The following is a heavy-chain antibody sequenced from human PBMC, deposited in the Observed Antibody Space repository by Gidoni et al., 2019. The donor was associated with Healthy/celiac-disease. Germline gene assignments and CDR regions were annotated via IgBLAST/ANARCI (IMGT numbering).Heavy chain of an antibody. CDR3: AKVGNYNAFDI. Sequence: EVQLVESGGGLVQPGGSLRLSCAASRFTFSNYAMTWVRQASGKGLEWVSTISSSYGSTYYADFVKGRFTISRTMSKNTLYLKMNSLRAEYTALYYCAKVGNYNAFDIWGQGTMVTVSS. CDR2: ISSSYGST. J-gene: IGHJ3*02. V-gene: IGHV3-23*04. CDR1: RFTFSNYA. D-gene: IGHD1-7*01.